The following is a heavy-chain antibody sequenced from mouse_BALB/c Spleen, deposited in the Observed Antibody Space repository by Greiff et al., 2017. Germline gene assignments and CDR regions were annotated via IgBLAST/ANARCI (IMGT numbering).Heavy chain of an antibody. CDR2: INPYYGST. J-gene: IGHJ4*01. CDR1: GYSFTDYI. CDR3: ATNYYDYDGYAMDY. D-gene: IGHD2-4*01. Sequence: VQLQQTGPELVKPGASVKISCKASGYSFTDYIMLWVKQSHGKSLEWIGNINPYYGSTSYNLKFKGKATLTVDKSSSTAYMQLNSLTSEDSAVYYCATNYYDYDGYAMDYWGQGTSVTVSS. V-gene: IGHV1-39*01.